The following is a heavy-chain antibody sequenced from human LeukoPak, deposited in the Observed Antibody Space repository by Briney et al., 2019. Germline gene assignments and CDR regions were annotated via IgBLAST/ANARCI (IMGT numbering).Heavy chain of an antibody. V-gene: IGHV3-23*01. CDR3: AKKVVVGATSPYSDFQD. CDR2: ISGSGVIT. Sequence: GGSLRLSCAASGFTFNNYGMHWVRQAPGKGLEWVSAISGSGVITHYAGSVKGRFSISRDNSKNTLYLQMNSLRAEDTALYYCAKKVVVGATSPYSDFQDWGQGTLVTVSS. D-gene: IGHD1-26*01. J-gene: IGHJ1*01. CDR1: GFTFNNYG.